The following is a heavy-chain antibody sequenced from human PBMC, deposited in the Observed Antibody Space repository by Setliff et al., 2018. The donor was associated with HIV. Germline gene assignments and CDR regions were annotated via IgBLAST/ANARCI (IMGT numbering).Heavy chain of an antibody. D-gene: IGHD5-12*01. CDR1: GFTFSSYD. Sequence: GESLKISCAASGFTFSSYDMHWVRQAPGKGLEWVAVIWYDGSNQYYADSVKGRFTISRDNSKNTLYLQMNSRRAEDTAVYYCAKAVGGGYAGYFDYWGQGTLVTVSS. V-gene: IGHV3-33*06. J-gene: IGHJ4*02. CDR3: AKAVGGGYAGYFDY. CDR2: IWYDGSNQ.